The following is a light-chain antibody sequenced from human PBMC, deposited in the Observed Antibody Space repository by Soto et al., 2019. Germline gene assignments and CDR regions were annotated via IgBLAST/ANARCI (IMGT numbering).Light chain of an antibody. Sequence: QSALTQPPSASGSPGQSVTIPCTGTSSDVGGYNYVSWYQQHPGRAPKLMIYEVSKRPSGVPDRFSGSKSGNTASLTVSGLQTEDEADYYCSSYAGSNNQVFGTGTKLTVL. CDR3: SSYAGSNNQV. J-gene: IGLJ1*01. CDR2: EVS. CDR1: SSDVGGYNY. V-gene: IGLV2-8*01.